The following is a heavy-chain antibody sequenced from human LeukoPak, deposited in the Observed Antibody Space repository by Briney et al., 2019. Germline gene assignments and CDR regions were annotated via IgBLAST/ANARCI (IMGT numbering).Heavy chain of an antibody. CDR2: IYHSGST. V-gene: IGHV4-38-2*01. CDR1: GYSISSGYY. D-gene: IGHD2-15*01. Sequence: SETLSLTCAVSGYSISSGYYWGWIRQPPGEGLEWIGSIYHSGSTYYNLSVKSRVTISVDTSKNQFYLKLSSVTAADTAVYYCARGRIVVVVAATNPFDYWGQGTLVTVSS. CDR3: ARGRIVVVVAATNPFDY. J-gene: IGHJ4*02.